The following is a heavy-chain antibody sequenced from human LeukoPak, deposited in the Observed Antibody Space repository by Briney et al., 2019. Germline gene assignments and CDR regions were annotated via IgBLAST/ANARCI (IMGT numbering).Heavy chain of an antibody. D-gene: IGHD4-17*01. CDR2: ISAYNGNT. V-gene: IGHV1-18*01. CDR1: GGTFSSNG. CDR3: ARDITVTTITYHYYYMGV. J-gene: IGHJ6*03. Sequence: ASVKVSCKASGGTFSSNGFSWVRQAPGKGLEWMVWISAYNGNTNYAQKLQGRVTMTTDTSTSTAYMELRSLRSDDTAVYYCARDITVTTITYHYYYMGVWGKGTTVTISS.